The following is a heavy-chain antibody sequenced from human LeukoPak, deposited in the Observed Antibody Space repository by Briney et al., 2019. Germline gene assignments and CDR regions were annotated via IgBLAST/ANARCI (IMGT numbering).Heavy chain of an antibody. CDR3: ATDLRRFNCSSTSCYDSVGWD. D-gene: IGHD2-2*01. CDR1: GYTLTELS. Sequence: ASVKVSCKVSGYTLTELSMHWVRQAPGKGLEWMGGFDPEDGETIYAQKFQGRVTMTEDTSTDTAYMELSSLRSEDTAVYYCATDLRRFNCSSTSCYDSVGWDWGQGTLATVSS. V-gene: IGHV1-24*01. J-gene: IGHJ4*02. CDR2: FDPEDGET.